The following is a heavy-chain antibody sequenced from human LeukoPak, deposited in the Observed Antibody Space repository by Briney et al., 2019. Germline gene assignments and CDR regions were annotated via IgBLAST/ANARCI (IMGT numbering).Heavy chain of an antibody. D-gene: IGHD4-23*01. CDR2: ISYDASNK. CDR3: ARDSSSTVVTPHDY. CDR1: GFTFTSYA. Sequence: GGSLRLSCTASGFTFTSYAMHWVRQAPGKGLEWVAVISYDASNKYYADSVKGRFTISRDNAKNSLYLQMNSLRAEDTAVYYCARDSSSTVVTPHDYWGQGTLVTVSS. J-gene: IGHJ4*02. V-gene: IGHV3-30*04.